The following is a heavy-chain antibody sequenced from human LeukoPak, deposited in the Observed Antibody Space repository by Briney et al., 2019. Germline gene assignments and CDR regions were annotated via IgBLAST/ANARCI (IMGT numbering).Heavy chain of an antibody. CDR3: AVSQGSYYDTSGYLGGDY. J-gene: IGHJ4*02. CDR2: ISAYSSNT. Sequence: ASVKVSCKASGYTFTNYGIFWVRQAPGPGLEWMGWISAYSSNTNYAQKLQGRVTMTTETSTSTAYMELESLRSDDTAVYYCAVSQGSYYDTSGYLGGDYWGQGTLVTVSS. V-gene: IGHV1-18*01. CDR1: GYTFTNYG. D-gene: IGHD3-22*01.